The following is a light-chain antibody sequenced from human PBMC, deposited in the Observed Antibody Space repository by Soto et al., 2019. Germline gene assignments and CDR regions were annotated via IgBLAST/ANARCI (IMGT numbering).Light chain of an antibody. V-gene: IGKV1-12*01. CDR1: QGISSR. Sequence: DIQMTQSPSSVSASVGDRVTITCRASQGISSRLAWYQQKPGKAPNLLIYAASSLQSGVPSRFSGSGSETSFTLTIGSLQPEDFATYYCQQSNSFPLTFGGGTKVEIK. J-gene: IGKJ4*01. CDR3: QQSNSFPLT. CDR2: AAS.